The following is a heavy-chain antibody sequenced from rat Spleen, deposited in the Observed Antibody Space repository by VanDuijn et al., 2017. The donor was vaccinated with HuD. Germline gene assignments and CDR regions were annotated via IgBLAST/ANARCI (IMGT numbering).Heavy chain of an antibody. CDR2: ISWDGSST. CDR3: SRMYTTDFYYYVMDA. J-gene: IGHJ4*01. V-gene: IGHV5-7*01. Sequence: EVQLVESGGGLVQPGRSLKVSCAASGFTFDDYGMAWVRQAPKNGLEWVASISWDGSSTYYPDSVKGRFTISRDNAQNTLYLQMNSLRSEDTATYYCSRMYTTDFYYYVMDAWGQGASVTVSS. D-gene: IGHD1-6*01. CDR1: GFTFDDYG.